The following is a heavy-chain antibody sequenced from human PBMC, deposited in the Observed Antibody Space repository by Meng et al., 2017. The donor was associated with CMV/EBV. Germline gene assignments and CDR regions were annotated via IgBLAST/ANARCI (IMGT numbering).Heavy chain of an antibody. Sequence: SWAASGFTFSSYGMSWVRQAPGKGLEWVSAISGSGGNTYYADSVKGRFTISRDNSKNTLSLQMSSLRAEDTAVYYCAKSRGSSYFDLWGRGTLVTVSS. CDR3: AKSRGSSYFDL. CDR1: GFTFSSYG. D-gene: IGHD2-15*01. J-gene: IGHJ2*01. CDR2: ISGSGGNT. V-gene: IGHV3-23*01.